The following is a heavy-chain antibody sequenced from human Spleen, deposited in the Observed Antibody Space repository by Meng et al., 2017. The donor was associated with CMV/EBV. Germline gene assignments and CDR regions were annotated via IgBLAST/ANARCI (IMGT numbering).Heavy chain of an antibody. Sequence: TFTGQYMHWARQAPGQGLEWMGWINSNTGGTKYAQKFQGRVTMTRDTSISTAFMELSSLKSDDTAVYYCARDLTCISTTCYTGAIDNWGQGTLVTVSS. J-gene: IGHJ4*02. D-gene: IGHD2-2*02. CDR2: INSNTGGT. CDR1: TFTGQY. V-gene: IGHV1-2*02. CDR3: ARDLTCISTTCYTGAIDN.